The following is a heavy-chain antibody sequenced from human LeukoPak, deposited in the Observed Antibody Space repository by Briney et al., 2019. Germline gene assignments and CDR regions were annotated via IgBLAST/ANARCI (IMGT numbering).Heavy chain of an antibody. Sequence: SGTLSLTCAVSGGSISSSNWWSWVRQPPGKGLELIGEIYHSGSTNYNPSLKSRVTISVDKSKNQFSLKLSSVTAADTAVYYCCIWFGESKFDYWGQGTLVTVSS. V-gene: IGHV4-4*02. CDR2: IYHSGST. CDR1: GGSISSSNW. CDR3: CIWFGESKFDY. J-gene: IGHJ4*02. D-gene: IGHD3-10*01.